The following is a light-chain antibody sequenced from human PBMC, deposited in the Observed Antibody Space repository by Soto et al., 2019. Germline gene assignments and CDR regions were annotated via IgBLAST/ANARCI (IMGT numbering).Light chain of an antibody. CDR2: GAP. V-gene: IGKV1-5*01. Sequence: DIQMTQSPSTLSASVGDRVTITCRASQSLSKWLAWYQQKPGKAPKLLLYGAPSLEKGVPSRISGGGAGTEFTLTISRLQPDDFATYYCQQYNSYDLWSFGQGTKVDIK. J-gene: IGKJ1*01. CDR1: QSLSKW. CDR3: QQYNSYDLWS.